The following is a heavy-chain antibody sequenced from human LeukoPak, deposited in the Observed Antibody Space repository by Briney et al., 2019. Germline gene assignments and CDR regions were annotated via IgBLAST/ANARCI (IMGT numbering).Heavy chain of an antibody. CDR1: GFSFNNYA. V-gene: IGHV3-23*01. D-gene: IGHD2-15*01. CDR3: AREDRWMGGFDY. Sequence: GGSLRLSCAASGFSFNNYAMSWVRQAPGKGLEWVSIIIASSGSTFYADSVKGRFTISRDNSKNTLYLQMNSLRAEDSAVYYCAREDRWMGGFDYWGQGTLVTVSS. J-gene: IGHJ4*02. CDR2: IIASSGST.